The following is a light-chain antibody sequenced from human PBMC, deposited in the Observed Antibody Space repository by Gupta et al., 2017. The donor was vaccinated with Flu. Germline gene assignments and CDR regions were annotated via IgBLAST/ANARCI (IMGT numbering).Light chain of an antibody. J-gene: IGKJ4*01. CDR2: AAS. CDR3: QQNYLAPLT. Sequence: DIQMTQSPASLSASVGDRVTITCRASQYISTYLNWFQHKPGEVPKVLIFAASSLHTGVPSRFGGSGSGTNFTLTVASLQPEDFATYYCQQNYLAPLTFGGGTKVQIK. V-gene: IGKV1-39*01. CDR1: QYISTY.